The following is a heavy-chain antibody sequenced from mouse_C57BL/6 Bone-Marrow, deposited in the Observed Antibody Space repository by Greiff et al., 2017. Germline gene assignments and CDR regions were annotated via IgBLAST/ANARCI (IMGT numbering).Heavy chain of an antibody. J-gene: IGHJ2*01. CDR2: ISYDGSN. D-gene: IGHD3-2*02. Sequence: LVESGPGLVKPSQSLSLTCSVTGYSITSGSYWNWIRQFPGNKLEWMGYISYDGSNNYTPTLKNRFSITRDTSKNQLFLKWYSVTTEDTATYYWARYRSSGYVDFDFWGQGTTLTVSS. CDR3: ARYRSSGYVDFDF. CDR1: GYSITSGSY. V-gene: IGHV3-6*01.